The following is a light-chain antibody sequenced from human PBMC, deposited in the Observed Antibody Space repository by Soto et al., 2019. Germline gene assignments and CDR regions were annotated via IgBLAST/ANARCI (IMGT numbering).Light chain of an antibody. CDR1: QDITNY. J-gene: IGKJ5*01. CDR3: PQFDSPPLT. CDR2: DSS. V-gene: IGKV1-33*01. Sequence: DIQMTQSPSSLSASVGDRVTIICQASQDITNYLNWYQQKPGKAPKLLIHDSSNLETGVPPRFSGSGSGTYFSFTISSLQPEDIATYFCPQFDSPPLTFGQGTRLEIK.